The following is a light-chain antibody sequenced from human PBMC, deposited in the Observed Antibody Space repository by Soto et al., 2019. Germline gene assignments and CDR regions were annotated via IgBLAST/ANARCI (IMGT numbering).Light chain of an antibody. V-gene: IGKV3-20*01. CDR2: AAS. Sequence: EIVLTQSPGTLSLSPGESTTLSCRASRGISSSYLAWYQQKPGQAPRLLIYAASTRATGIPDRFRGSGSATDFTLTISTLEPEDSAVYHCQQYGASPPYTFGQGTKLEIK. J-gene: IGKJ2*01. CDR3: QQYGASPPYT. CDR1: RGISSSY.